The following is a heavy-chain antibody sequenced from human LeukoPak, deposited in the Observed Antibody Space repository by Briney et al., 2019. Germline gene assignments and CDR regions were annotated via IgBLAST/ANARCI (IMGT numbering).Heavy chain of an antibody. J-gene: IGHJ4*02. CDR3: ARGSAWYFVY. V-gene: IGHV4-61*01. D-gene: IGHD6-19*01. CDR1: GDSVSSGSSY. CDR2: IYYSGST. Sequence: SETLSLTCTVSGDSVSSGSSYWSWLRQPPGKGLEWIGYIYYSGSTNYNPSLKSRVTISVDTSKNQFSLKLSSVTAADTAVYYCARGSAWYFVYWSQGTLVTVSS.